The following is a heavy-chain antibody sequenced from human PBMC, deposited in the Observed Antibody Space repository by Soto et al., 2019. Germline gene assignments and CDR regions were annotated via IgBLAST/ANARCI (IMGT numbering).Heavy chain of an antibody. V-gene: IGHV1-46*01. CDR3: ARQYCSGGSCYTLDY. D-gene: IGHD2-15*01. J-gene: IGHJ4*02. Sequence: ASVKVSCKASGYTFTSYFMHCVRQAPGQGLEWMGIINPSGGSTSYAQKFQGRVTMTRDTSTSTVYMELSSLRSEDTAVYYCARQYCSGGSCYTLDYWGQGTLVTVSS. CDR2: INPSGGST. CDR1: GYTFTSYF.